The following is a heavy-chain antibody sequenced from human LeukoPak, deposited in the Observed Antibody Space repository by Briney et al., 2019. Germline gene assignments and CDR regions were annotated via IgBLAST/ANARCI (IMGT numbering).Heavy chain of an antibody. Sequence: ASVKVSCEASGYTFTGYYMHWVRQAPGQGLEWMGIINPSGGSTSYAQKFQGRVTMTRDTSTSTVYMELSSLRSEDTAVYYCARAPYGDYASKYNWFDPWGQGTLVTVSS. CDR1: GYTFTGYY. V-gene: IGHV1-46*01. J-gene: IGHJ5*02. CDR2: INPSGGST. D-gene: IGHD4-17*01. CDR3: ARAPYGDYASKYNWFDP.